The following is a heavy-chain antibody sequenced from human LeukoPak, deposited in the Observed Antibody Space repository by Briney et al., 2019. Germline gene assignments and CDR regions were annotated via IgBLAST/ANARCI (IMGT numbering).Heavy chain of an antibody. D-gene: IGHD1-26*01. CDR2: ISHDGSNK. CDR1: GFTFNNYA. Sequence: GGSLRLSCAASGFTFNNYAMHWVRQAPGKGLEWVAVISHDGSNKYYADSVKGRFTISRDNSKNTLYLQMDSLRVEDTAVYYCAKWLYSGKYWTGKDYFDYWGQGTLVTVCS. J-gene: IGHJ4*02. CDR3: AKWLYSGKYWTGKDYFDY. V-gene: IGHV3-30*18.